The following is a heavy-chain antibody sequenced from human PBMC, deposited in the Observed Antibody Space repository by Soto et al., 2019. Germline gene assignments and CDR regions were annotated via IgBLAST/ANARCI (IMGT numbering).Heavy chain of an antibody. CDR3: ARRHSSSWYHDYNWFDP. Sequence: SETLSLTCAVSGGSISSGGYSWSWNRQPPGKGLEWIGYIYYSGSTNYNPSLKSRVTISVDTSKNQFSLKLSSVTAADTAVYYCARRHSSSWYHDYNWFDPWGQGTLVTVSS. CDR1: GGSISSGGYS. V-gene: IGHV4-61*08. J-gene: IGHJ5*02. D-gene: IGHD6-13*01. CDR2: IYYSGST.